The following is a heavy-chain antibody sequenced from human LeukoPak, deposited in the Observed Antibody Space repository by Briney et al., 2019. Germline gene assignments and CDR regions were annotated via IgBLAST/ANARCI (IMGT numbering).Heavy chain of an antibody. CDR3: AKEGGTGTRFDY. D-gene: IGHD1-7*01. V-gene: IGHV3-23*01. CDR2: ISGSGTGT. J-gene: IGHJ4*02. Sequence: GGSLRLSCAASGFTFSSSAMSWVRQAPGKGLYWVSAISGSGTGTYYADSVKGQFTNYRDNSKNTLYLQMNSLRAEDTAVYYCAKEGGTGTRFDYWGQGTLVTVSS. CDR1: GFTFSSSA.